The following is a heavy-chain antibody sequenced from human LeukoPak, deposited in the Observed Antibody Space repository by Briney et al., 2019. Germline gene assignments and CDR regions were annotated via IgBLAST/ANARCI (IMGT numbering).Heavy chain of an antibody. J-gene: IGHJ4*02. CDR2: IYSGGST. Sequence: GGSLRLSCAASGFTVSSNYMSWVRQAPGKGLEWVSVIYSGGSTYYADSVKGRFTISRDNSKNTVRLQMNTLRPEDTAMYYCVRDGAHWDLDYWGQGTLVTVSS. CDR3: VRDGAHWDLDY. D-gene: IGHD7-27*01. V-gene: IGHV3-53*05. CDR1: GFTVSSNY.